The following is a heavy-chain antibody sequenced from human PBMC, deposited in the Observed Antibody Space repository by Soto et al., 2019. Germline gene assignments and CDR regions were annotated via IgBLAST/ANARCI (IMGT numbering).Heavy chain of an antibody. Sequence: QVQLVQSGAEEKKPGASVKVSCKASGYTFTSYAMHWVRQAPGQRLEWMGWINAGNGTTKYSQKFQGRVTITRDTSASTAYMELSSLRSEDTAAYYCARSIVVVTALDYWGPGTLVTVSA. CDR1: GYTFTSYA. CDR3: ARSIVVVTALDY. D-gene: IGHD2-21*02. CDR2: INAGNGTT. V-gene: IGHV1-3*05. J-gene: IGHJ4*02.